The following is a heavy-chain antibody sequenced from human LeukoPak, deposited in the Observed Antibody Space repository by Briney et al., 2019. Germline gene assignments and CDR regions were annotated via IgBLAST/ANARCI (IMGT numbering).Heavy chain of an antibody. CDR2: IFDSGST. D-gene: IGHD3-10*01. V-gene: IGHV4-38-2*01. Sequence: SQTLSPTCAVSGSSISSGDYWGWIRQSPGKRLEWIGNIFDSGSTYHNPSIRSRVTTSVDTSKNEFSLKLSSVTAADTAVYYCARGIYYLIEYWGQGTLVTVSS. CDR1: GSSISSGDY. CDR3: ARGIYYLIEY. J-gene: IGHJ4*02.